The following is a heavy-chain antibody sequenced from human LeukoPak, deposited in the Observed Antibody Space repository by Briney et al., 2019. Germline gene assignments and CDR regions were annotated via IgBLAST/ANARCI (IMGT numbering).Heavy chain of an antibody. D-gene: IGHD5-18*01. Sequence: SETLSLTCTVSGGSISSSSYYWGWIRQPPGKGLEWIGSIYYSGSTYYNPSLKSRVTISIDTSKNQFSLKLSSVTAADTAVYYCAKSRGYNYGSWDQYFDYWGQGTLVTVSS. CDR3: AKSRGYNYGSWDQYFDY. CDR2: IYYSGST. V-gene: IGHV4-39*07. CDR1: GGSISSSSYY. J-gene: IGHJ4*02.